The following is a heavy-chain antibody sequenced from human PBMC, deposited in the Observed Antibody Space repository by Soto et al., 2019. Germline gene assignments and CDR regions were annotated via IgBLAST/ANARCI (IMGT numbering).Heavy chain of an antibody. D-gene: IGHD4-4*01. Sequence: QVQLVESGGGVVQPGRSLRLSCAASGFTFSSYAMHWVRQAPGKGLEWVAVISYDGSNKYYADSVKGRFTISRDNSKNTLYRQMNSLGAEDTAVYYCARPRWRNDYNWGYFDLWGRGTLVTVSS. CDR2: ISYDGSNK. CDR1: GFTFSSYA. J-gene: IGHJ2*01. V-gene: IGHV3-30-3*01. CDR3: ARPRWRNDYNWGYFDL.